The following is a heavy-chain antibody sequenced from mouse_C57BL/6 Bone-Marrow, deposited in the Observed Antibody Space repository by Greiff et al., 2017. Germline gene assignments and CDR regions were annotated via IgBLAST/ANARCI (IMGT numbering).Heavy chain of an antibody. CDR2: IYPGSGST. V-gene: IGHV1-55*01. Sequence: QVQLQQSGAELVKPGASVKMSCKASGYTFTSYWITWVKQRPGQGLEWIGDIYPGSGSTNYNEKFKSKATLTVDTSSSTAYMQLRSLTSEDSAVYYCARVDDGYGYFDYWGQGTTLTVSS. D-gene: IGHD2-3*01. J-gene: IGHJ2*01. CDR3: ARVDDGYGYFDY. CDR1: GYTFTSYW.